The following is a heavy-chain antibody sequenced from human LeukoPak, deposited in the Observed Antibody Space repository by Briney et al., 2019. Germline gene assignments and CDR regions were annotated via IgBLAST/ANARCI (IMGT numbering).Heavy chain of an antibody. V-gene: IGHV3-21*01. Sequence: GGSLRLXCAASGFTFSSYSMNWGRQAPGKGLEWVSSISSSSSYIYYADSVKGRFTISRDNAKNSMYLQMNSLRAEDTAVYYYASFNTYSSGWYDYWGQGTLVTVSS. CDR1: GFTFSSYS. CDR2: ISSSSSYI. D-gene: IGHD6-19*01. J-gene: IGHJ4*02. CDR3: ASFNTYSSGWYDY.